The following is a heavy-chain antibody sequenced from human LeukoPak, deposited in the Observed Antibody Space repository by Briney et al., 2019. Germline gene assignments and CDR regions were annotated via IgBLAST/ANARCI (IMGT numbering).Heavy chain of an antibody. J-gene: IGHJ6*03. D-gene: IGHD2-15*01. CDR3: ARDGTQYCSGGSCYSRYYYYYMDV. Sequence: SETLSLTCTVSGGSLSSYYWSWIRQPAGKGLEWIGRIYTSGSTNYNPSLKSRVTMSVDTSKNQFSLKLSSVTAADTAVYYCARDGTQYCSGGSCYSRYYYYYMDVWGKGTTVTVSS. CDR2: IYTSGST. V-gene: IGHV4-4*07. CDR1: GGSLSSYY.